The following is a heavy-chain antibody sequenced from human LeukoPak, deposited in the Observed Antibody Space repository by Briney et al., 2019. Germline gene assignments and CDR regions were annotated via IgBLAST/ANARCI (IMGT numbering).Heavy chain of an antibody. J-gene: IGHJ4*02. V-gene: IGHV3-74*01. CDR3: ARVLDKTTINELNY. Sequence: GGSLRLSCAASEFTFSIYWMHWVRQAPGKGLVWVSRITPDGGDADYTDSVRGRFTISRDNAKDTSYLQMNSLGVEDMAVYFCARVLDKTTINELNYWGQGTLVTVSS. CDR2: ITPDGGDA. CDR1: EFTFSIYW. D-gene: IGHD5-24*01.